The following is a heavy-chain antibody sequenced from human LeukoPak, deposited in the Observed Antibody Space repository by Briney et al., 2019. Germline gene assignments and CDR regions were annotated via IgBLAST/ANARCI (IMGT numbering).Heavy chain of an antibody. D-gene: IGHD5-18*01. CDR2: INHSGST. V-gene: IGHV4-34*01. Sequence: PSETLSLTCTVSGDSISSYYWSWIRQPPGKGLEWIGEINHSGSTNYNPSLKSRVTISVDTSKNQFSLKLSSVTAADTAVYYCARHLSGVTGYSYGRGIDYWGQGTLVTVSS. CDR1: GDSISSYY. CDR3: ARHLSGVTGYSYGRGIDY. J-gene: IGHJ4*02.